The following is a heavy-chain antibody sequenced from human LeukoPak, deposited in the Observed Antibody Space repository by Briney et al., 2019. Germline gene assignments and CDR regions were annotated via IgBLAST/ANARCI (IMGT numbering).Heavy chain of an antibody. Sequence: SGGSLRLSCAASGFSVSSNYMNWVRQAPGKGLEWVAAISTTSGNIYYADSVKGRFTISRDNAKNSLYLQMNSLRVEDTALYYCARRAPSHDFDDWGQGTLVTVSS. J-gene: IGHJ4*02. CDR1: GFSVSSNY. CDR3: ARRAPSHDFDD. CDR2: ISTTSGNI. V-gene: IGHV3-21*01.